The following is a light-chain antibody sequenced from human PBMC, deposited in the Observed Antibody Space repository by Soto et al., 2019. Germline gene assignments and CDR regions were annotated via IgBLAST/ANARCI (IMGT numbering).Light chain of an antibody. Sequence: EIVLTQSPGTLSLSPGERATLSCRASQSVSSSYLAWYQQRPGQAPRLLIYGASSRATGITDRFSGSGSGTDFTLTISRLEPEDFAVYFGQQYGSSPRKFGQGTKVEVK. CDR2: GAS. V-gene: IGKV3-20*01. J-gene: IGKJ1*01. CDR3: QQYGSSPRK. CDR1: QSVSSSY.